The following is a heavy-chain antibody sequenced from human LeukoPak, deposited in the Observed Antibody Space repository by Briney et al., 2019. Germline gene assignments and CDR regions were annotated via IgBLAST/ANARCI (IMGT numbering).Heavy chain of an antibody. Sequence: SETLSLTCAVYGGSFSGYYWSWIRQPPGKGLEWIGEINHSGSTNYNPSPKSRVTISVDTSKNQFSLKLSSVTAADTAVYYCARRSGTRVGWFDPWGQGTLVTVSS. V-gene: IGHV4-34*01. CDR1: GGSFSGYY. D-gene: IGHD2-2*01. CDR3: ARRSGTRVGWFDP. J-gene: IGHJ5*02. CDR2: INHSGST.